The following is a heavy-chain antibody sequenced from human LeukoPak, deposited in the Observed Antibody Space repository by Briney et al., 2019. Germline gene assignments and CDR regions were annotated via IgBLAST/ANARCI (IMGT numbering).Heavy chain of an antibody. CDR1: GFTFGDYA. V-gene: IGHV3-49*04. CDR3: TRTSITMIVVVRVLDY. Sequence: GGSLRLSCTASGFTFGDYAMSWVRQAPGKGLEWVGFIRSKAYGGTTEYAASVKGRFTISRDDSKSIAYLQMNSLKTEDTAVYYCTRTSITMIVVVRVLDYWGQGTLVTVSS. J-gene: IGHJ4*02. CDR2: IRSKAYGGTT. D-gene: IGHD3-22*01.